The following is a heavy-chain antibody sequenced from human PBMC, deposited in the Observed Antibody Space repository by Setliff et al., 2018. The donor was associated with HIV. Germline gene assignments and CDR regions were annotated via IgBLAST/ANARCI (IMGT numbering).Heavy chain of an antibody. D-gene: IGHD5-12*01. CDR2: STGYT. CDR1: GFTFTNYY. J-gene: IGHJ3*01. V-gene: IGHV3-11*03. Sequence: GGSLRLSCAASGFTFTNYYMSWIRQAPGRGLELVSSSTGYTTYADSVKGRFTISRDNVKDSLYLQMSSLRAEHTAMYYCARIQELATIDVFDVWGQGTMVTVSS. CDR3: ARIQELATIDVFDV.